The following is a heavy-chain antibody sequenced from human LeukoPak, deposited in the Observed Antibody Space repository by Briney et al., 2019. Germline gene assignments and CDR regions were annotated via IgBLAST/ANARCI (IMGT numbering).Heavy chain of an antibody. V-gene: IGHV1-2*02. D-gene: IGHD6-19*01. J-gene: IGHJ4*02. CDR3: ARDCGCDSSGWRGGVDY. Sequence: ASVKVSCKASGYTFTGYYMHWVRQAPGQGLEWMGWINPNSGGTNYAQKFQGRVTMTRDTSISTAYMELSRLRSDDTAVYYCARDCGCDSSGWRGGVDYWGQGTLVTVSS. CDR1: GYTFTGYY. CDR2: INPNSGGT.